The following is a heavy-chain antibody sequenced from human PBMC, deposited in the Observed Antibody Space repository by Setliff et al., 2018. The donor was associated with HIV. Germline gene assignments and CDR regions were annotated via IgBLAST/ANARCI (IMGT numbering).Heavy chain of an antibody. D-gene: IGHD3-3*01. CDR3: ARDRGSYNFWSGLARGDNWFDP. CDR2: IFYSGSS. CDR1: GASISTYY. Sequence: KPSETLSLTCTVSGASISTYYWSWIRQPPGKGLEWIGYIFYSGSSNYNPSLKSRVTMSVDTSKNQFSLNLTSVTAADTAVYYCARDRGSYNFWSGLARGDNWFDPWGQGTPVTVSS. J-gene: IGHJ5*02. V-gene: IGHV4-59*01.